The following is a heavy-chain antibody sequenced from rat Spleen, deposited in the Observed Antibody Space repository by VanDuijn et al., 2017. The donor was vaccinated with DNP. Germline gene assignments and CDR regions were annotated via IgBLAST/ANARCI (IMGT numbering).Heavy chain of an antibody. V-gene: IGHV5-58*01. Sequence: EVQLVESGGGLVQPGRSLKLSCAASGFTFSNYGMAWVRQAPGKGLELVASINTDGGSTYDPDSVKGRFTIFRDNAENTVYLQMSSLRSEDTATYYCASWAPIAPLSTSNYWGQGVMVTVSS. CDR1: GFTFSNYG. D-gene: IGHD1-2*01. CDR3: ASWAPIAPLSTSNY. J-gene: IGHJ2*01. CDR2: INTDGGST.